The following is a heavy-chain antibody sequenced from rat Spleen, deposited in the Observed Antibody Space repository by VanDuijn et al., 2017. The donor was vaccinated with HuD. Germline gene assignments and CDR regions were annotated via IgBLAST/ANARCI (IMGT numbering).Heavy chain of an antibody. CDR2: ISTGGGNT. V-gene: IGHV5-25*01. CDR1: GFTFSNYY. CDR3: ARLDSPYYWYFDF. D-gene: IGHD3-8*01. J-gene: IGHJ1*01. Sequence: EVQLVESGGGLVQPGRSMKLSCAASGFTFSNYYMAWVRQAPTKGLEWVASISTGGGNTYYRDSVKGRFTISRDNAKSTLYLQMDSLRSEDTATYYCARLDSPYYWYFDFWGPGTMVTVSS.